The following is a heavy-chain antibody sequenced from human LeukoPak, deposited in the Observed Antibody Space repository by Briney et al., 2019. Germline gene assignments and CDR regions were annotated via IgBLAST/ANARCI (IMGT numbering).Heavy chain of an antibody. D-gene: IGHD3-22*01. CDR1: GGSISSYY. CDR3: AREIGYYFDSDDSRLRGRLDV. Sequence: PSETLSLTCTVSGGSISSYYWSWIRQPPGKGLEWIGYIYYSGSTNYNPSLKSRVTISLDTSKNQFSLELSSVTAADTAVYYCAREIGYYFDSDDSRLRGRLDVWGKGTTVTVSS. V-gene: IGHV4-59*12. CDR2: IYYSGST. J-gene: IGHJ6*04.